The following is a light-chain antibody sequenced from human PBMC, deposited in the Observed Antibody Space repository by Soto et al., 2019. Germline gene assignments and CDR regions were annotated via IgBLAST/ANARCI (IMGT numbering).Light chain of an antibody. CDR3: QQLNSYPRT. V-gene: IGKV1-9*01. J-gene: IGKJ1*01. CDR1: QGINSY. CDR2: AAS. Sequence: DIQLTQSPSFLSASVGDRVTITCRASQGINSYLAWYQQRPGKAPKLLIYAASTLQSAVPSRFSGGGSGTEFTLTISSLQPEDFATYYCQQLNSYPRTFGRGTKVEF.